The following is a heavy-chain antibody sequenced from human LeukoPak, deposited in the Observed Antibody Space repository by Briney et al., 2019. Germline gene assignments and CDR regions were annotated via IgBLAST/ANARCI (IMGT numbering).Heavy chain of an antibody. CDR1: GGSFRGYY. CDR3: ARGPSVVHPTVTTWAPFDY. D-gene: IGHD4-17*01. J-gene: IGHJ4*02. Sequence: PSETLSLTCAVYGGSFRGYYWSWIRQPPGKGLEWIGEINHSGSTNYNPSLKSRVTISVDTSKNQFSLKLSSVTAADTAVYYCARGPSVVHPTVTTWAPFDYWGQGTLVTVSS. V-gene: IGHV4-34*01. CDR2: INHSGST.